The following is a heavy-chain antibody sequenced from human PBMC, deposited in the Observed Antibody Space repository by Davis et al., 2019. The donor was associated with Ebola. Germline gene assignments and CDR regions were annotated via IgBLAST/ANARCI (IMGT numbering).Heavy chain of an antibody. Sequence: GSLRLSCTVSGGSISSYYWSWIRQPPGKGLEWIGEINHSGSTNYNPSLKSRVTISVDTSKNQFSLKLSSVTAADTAVYSCARRSIAAPFDYWGQGTLVTVSS. CDR2: INHSGST. J-gene: IGHJ4*02. CDR3: ARRSIAAPFDY. CDR1: GGSISSYY. V-gene: IGHV4-34*01. D-gene: IGHD6-6*01.